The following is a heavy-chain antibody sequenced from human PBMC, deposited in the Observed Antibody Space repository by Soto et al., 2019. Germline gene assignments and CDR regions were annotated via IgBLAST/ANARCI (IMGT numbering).Heavy chain of an antibody. CDR2: ISDDSSYI. V-gene: IGHV3-21*06. Sequence: SLRLSCAASGFMFSAYTMNWVRQAPGKGLEWLSSISDDSSYIDYADSLRGRCTVSRDNARNSLYLQIDSLGVEDTAVYYCATPYYFNHWGPGTLVTVSS. D-gene: IGHD3-16*01. J-gene: IGHJ1*01. CDR3: ATPYYFNH. CDR1: GFMFSAYT.